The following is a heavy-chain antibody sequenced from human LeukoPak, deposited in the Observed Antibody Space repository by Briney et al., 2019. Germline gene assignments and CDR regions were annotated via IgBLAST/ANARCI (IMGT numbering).Heavy chain of an antibody. V-gene: IGHV4-59*01. J-gene: IGHJ2*01. CDR3: ARGGDGNVDWYFDL. Sequence: SETLSLTCTVSGGSTSTFYWSWLRQTPGKGLEWIGYVYYSGSTKYNPSLGSRVTMSIDTSKHQFSLKLSSVTTVDPAFYYCARGGDGNVDWYFDLWGRGTLVTVSS. CDR2: VYYSGST. CDR1: GGSTSTFY.